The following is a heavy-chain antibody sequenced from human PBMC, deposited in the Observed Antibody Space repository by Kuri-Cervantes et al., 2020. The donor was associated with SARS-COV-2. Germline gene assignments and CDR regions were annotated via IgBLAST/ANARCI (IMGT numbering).Heavy chain of an antibody. CDR1: GDSVDSSTKY. CDR3: ARDSPPPERPFYAYVLDS. CDR2: VSYSGTT. D-gene: IGHD2/OR15-2a*01. J-gene: IGHJ4*02. Sequence: SETLSLTCTVFGDSVDSSTKYWTWLRQPPGKELEWIGYVSYSGTTNYNPSLKSRVTMSLDTSNNQFSLKLNSVTAADTAVYYCARDSPPPERPFYAYVLDSWGQGTLVTVSS. V-gene: IGHV4-61*01.